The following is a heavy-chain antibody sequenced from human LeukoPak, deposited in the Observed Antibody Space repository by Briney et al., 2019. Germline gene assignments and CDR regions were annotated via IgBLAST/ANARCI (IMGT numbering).Heavy chain of an antibody. D-gene: IGHD1/OR15-1a*01. CDR2: ISGSGADT. J-gene: IGHJ3*02. Sequence: GGSLRLSCAASGFXFSTYAINWVRQAPGKGLEWVSTISGSGADTYYEDSVKGRFTISRDISKNTLYLQMSSLRAEDTALYYCAKVRQNTNDAFDIWGQGTMVTVSS. CDR1: GFXFSTYA. CDR3: AKVRQNTNDAFDI. V-gene: IGHV3-23*01.